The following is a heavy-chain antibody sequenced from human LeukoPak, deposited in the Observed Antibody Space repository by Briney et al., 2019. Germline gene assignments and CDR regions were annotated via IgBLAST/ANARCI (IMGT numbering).Heavy chain of an antibody. Sequence: SVKVSCNASGGTFSSYAISWVRQAPGQGLEWMGGIIPIFGTANYAQKFQGGVTITADESTSTAYMELSSLRSEDTALYYCARDQIGVAAAAYWGQGTLVTVSS. CDR3: ARDQIGVAAAAY. CDR2: IIPIFGTA. CDR1: GGTFSSYA. J-gene: IGHJ4*02. D-gene: IGHD6-13*01. V-gene: IGHV1-69*13.